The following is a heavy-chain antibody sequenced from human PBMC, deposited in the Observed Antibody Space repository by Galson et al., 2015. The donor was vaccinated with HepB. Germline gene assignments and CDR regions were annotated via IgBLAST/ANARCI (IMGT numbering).Heavy chain of an antibody. CDR3: VRGYNYIDY. Sequence: SVKVSCKASGYTFTSYYRKWVRQAPGQGLEGMGVINPSSGSTSYAQKLQGRVTMTRDTSTSTVYMDLSSLRSEDTAVYFCVRGYNYIDYWGQGTLVTVSS. CDR2: INPSSGST. J-gene: IGHJ4*02. V-gene: IGHV1-46*04. D-gene: IGHD5-18*01. CDR1: GYTFTSYY.